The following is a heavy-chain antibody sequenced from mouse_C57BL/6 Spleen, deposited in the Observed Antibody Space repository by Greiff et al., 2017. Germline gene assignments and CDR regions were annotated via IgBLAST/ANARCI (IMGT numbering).Heavy chain of an antibody. CDR3: AREGGYNAMDY. V-gene: IGHV5-16*01. CDR2: INYDGSST. J-gene: IGHJ4*01. D-gene: IGHD3-1*01. CDR1: GFTFSDYY. Sequence: EVMLVESEGGLVQPGSSMKLSCTASGFTFSDYYMAWVRQVPEKSLEWVANINYDGSSTYYLDSLKSRFIISRDNAKNILYLQMSSLKSEDTATYYCAREGGYNAMDYWGQGTSVTVSS.